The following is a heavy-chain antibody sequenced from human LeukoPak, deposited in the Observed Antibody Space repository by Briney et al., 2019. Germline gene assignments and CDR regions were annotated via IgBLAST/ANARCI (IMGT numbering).Heavy chain of an antibody. CDR3: ARAPVGGPLRFFDY. CDR2: THPNSGGT. Sequence: GASVKVPCKASGYTFTGYYIHWVRQAPGQGLEWMGWTHPNSGGTNFAQKFQGRVTMTRDSSISTAYMEVSSLRSDDTAVYYCARAPVGGPLRFFDYWGQGTLVTVYS. J-gene: IGHJ4*02. V-gene: IGHV1-2*02. CDR1: GYTFTGYY. D-gene: IGHD3-3*01.